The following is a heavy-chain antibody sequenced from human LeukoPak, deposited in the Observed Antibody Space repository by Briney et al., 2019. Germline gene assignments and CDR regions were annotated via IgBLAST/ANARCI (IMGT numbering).Heavy chain of an antibody. J-gene: IGHJ4*02. V-gene: IGHV3-74*01. Sequence: GGSLRLSCAASGFTFSSYWMHWVRQAPGKGLVWVSRINTDGRSASYGDSVQGRFVMTRDNAKNTLYLQMNSLRVEDTAVYFCARDVWGDRDGFFDNWGQGTLVTVSS. CDR3: ARDVWGDRDGFFDN. CDR2: INTDGRSA. CDR1: GFTFSSYW. D-gene: IGHD5-24*01.